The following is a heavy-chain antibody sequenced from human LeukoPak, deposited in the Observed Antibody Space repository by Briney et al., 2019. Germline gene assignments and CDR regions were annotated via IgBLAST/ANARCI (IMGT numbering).Heavy chain of an antibody. J-gene: IGHJ6*03. Sequence: KTSETLSLTCAVSGGGINNYYWSWIRQPPGKGLEWIGEINHSGSTNYNPSLKSRVSISVATEKNQFSMKLSSVTAADTAVYYCSRGGKAAAGNFHYYYYLDVWGKGTTVTVSS. D-gene: IGHD6-13*01. CDR1: GGGINNYY. V-gene: IGHV4-34*01. CDR2: INHSGST. CDR3: SRGGKAAAGNFHYYYYLDV.